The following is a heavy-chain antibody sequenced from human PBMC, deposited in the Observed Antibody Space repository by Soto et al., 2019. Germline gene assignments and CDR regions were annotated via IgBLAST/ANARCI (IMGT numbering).Heavy chain of an antibody. CDR3: ARDDSSGYYGIN. D-gene: IGHD3-22*01. J-gene: IGHJ4*02. Sequence: QVQLQESGPGLVKASETLSLTCTVSGGSISSGNYYWSWIRQHPGKGLEWIGHIYFGGSTYYNPSLKSRVSISVDTSKNQLSLKLSSVTAADTAVYYCARDDSSGYYGINWGQGTLVTVSS. CDR2: IYFGGST. CDR1: GGSISSGNYY. V-gene: IGHV4-31*03.